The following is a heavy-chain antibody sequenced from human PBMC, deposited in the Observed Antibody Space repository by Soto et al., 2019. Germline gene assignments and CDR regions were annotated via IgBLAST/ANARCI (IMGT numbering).Heavy chain of an antibody. J-gene: IGHJ4*02. V-gene: IGHV3-48*02. CDR3: AREDIVGTRSFDY. CDR1: GFSFSSYS. D-gene: IGHD1-26*01. CDR2: ISSRSKTI. Sequence: PWGSLRLSCAACGFSFSSYSMNWVRQAPGKGLEWISYISSRSKTIYYTDSVEGRFTISRDNAKDSLFLQMNRLRDEDTAVYYCAREDIVGTRSFDYWGQGTLVTVSS.